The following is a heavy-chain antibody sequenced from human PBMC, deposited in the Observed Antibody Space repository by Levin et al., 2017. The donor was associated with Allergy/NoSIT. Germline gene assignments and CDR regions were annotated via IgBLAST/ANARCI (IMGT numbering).Heavy chain of an antibody. CDR2: ISADSLNT. Sequence: ASVKVSCKTSGYIFTTYGVSWVRQAPGQGLEWMGWISADSLNTNYAQKFQDRLTMTTDTSTGTVYMELRSLRSDDTAVYFCSTDLRYRVGRRGYTPEYYYGMDVWGQGTAVTVSS. D-gene: IGHD5-24*01. V-gene: IGHV1-18*01. J-gene: IGHJ6*02. CDR1: GYIFTTYG. CDR3: STDLRYRVGRRGYTPEYYYGMDV.